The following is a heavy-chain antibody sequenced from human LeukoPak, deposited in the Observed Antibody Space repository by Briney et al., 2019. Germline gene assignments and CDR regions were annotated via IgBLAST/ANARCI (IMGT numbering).Heavy chain of an antibody. D-gene: IGHD4-23*01. V-gene: IGHV3-33*01. CDR3: ARGAPQIHVVATVVTPGAFDI. CDR2: IWYDRSNK. J-gene: IGHJ3*02. CDR1: GFTFSSYG. Sequence: GGSLRLSCAASGFTFSSYGMHWVRQAPGKGLEWVAVIWYDRSNKYYADSVKGRFTISRDNSKNTLYLQMNSLRAEDTAVYYCARGAPQIHVVATVVTPGAFDIWGQGTMVTVSS.